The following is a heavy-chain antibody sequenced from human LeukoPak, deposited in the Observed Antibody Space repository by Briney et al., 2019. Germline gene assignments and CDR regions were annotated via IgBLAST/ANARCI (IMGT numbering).Heavy chain of an antibody. CDR3: ARTTEAHSWRTRYYDYYMDV. CDR2: IYYSGST. V-gene: IGHV4-59*01. CDR1: GFTFSDYY. Sequence: PGGSLRLSCAASGFTFSDYYMSWIRQPPGKGLEWIGYIYYSGSTNYNPSLKSRVTISVDASKNQFSLKLSSVTAADTAVYYCARTTEAHSWRTRYYDYYMDVWGKGTTVTVSS. J-gene: IGHJ6*03. D-gene: IGHD6-13*01.